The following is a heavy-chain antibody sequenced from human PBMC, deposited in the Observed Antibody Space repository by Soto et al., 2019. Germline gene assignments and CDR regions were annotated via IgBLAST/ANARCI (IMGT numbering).Heavy chain of an antibody. D-gene: IGHD6-6*01. J-gene: IGHJ4*02. CDR3: ARRGYSSSIFDY. CDR2: INPNSGGT. CDR1: GYTFTGYY. Sequence: VASVKVSCKXSGYTFTGYYMHWVRQAPGQGLEWMGWINPNSGGTNYAQKFQGRVTMTRDTSISTAYMELSRLRSDDTAVYYCARRGYSSSIFDYWGQGTLVTVS. V-gene: IGHV1-2*02.